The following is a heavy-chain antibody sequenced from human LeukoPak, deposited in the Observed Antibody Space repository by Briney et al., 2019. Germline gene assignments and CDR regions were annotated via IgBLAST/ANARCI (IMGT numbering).Heavy chain of an antibody. V-gene: IGHV3-9*01. J-gene: IGHJ5*02. Sequence: GGSPRLSCAASGFTFSSYAMHWVRHAPGKGLEWVSGINWNSASTGYADSVKGRFTISRDNVMNSLYLQMNSLRPEDTALYYCVKDRRNPYRPEGPFDPWGQGTLVTVSS. CDR2: INWNSAST. CDR1: GFTFSSYA. D-gene: IGHD1-14*01. CDR3: VKDRRNPYRPEGPFDP.